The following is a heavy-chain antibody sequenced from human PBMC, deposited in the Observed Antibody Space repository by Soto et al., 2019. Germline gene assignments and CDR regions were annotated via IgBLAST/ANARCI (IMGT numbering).Heavy chain of an antibody. V-gene: IGHV1-18*01. CDR3: ARDHCSGGSCYRYYYGMDV. J-gene: IGHJ6*02. CDR1: GYTFTSYG. Sequence: ASVKVSCKASGYTFTSYGISWVRQAPGQGLEWMGWISAYNGNTNYAQKLQGRVTMTTDPSTSTAYMELRSLRSDDTAVYYCARDHCSGGSCYRYYYGMDVWGQGTTVTVSS. CDR2: ISAYNGNT. D-gene: IGHD2-15*01.